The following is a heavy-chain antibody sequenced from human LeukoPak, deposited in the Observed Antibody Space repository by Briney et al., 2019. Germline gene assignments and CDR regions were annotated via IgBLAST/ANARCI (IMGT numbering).Heavy chain of an antibody. CDR3: ARLPYRSGGSCRDY. D-gene: IGHD2-15*01. CDR1: GGSISSYY. Sequence: SETLSLTCTVSGGSISSYYWSWIRQPPGKGLEWIGYIYYSGSTNYNPSLKSRVTISVDTSKNQFSLKLSSVTAADTAVYYCARLPYRSGGSCRDYWGQGTLVTVSS. CDR2: IYYSGST. V-gene: IGHV4-59*08. J-gene: IGHJ4*02.